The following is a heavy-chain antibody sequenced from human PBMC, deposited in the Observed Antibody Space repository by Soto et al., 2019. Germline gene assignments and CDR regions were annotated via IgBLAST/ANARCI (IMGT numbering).Heavy chain of an antibody. CDR1: GASVSTSNF. J-gene: IGHJ4*02. CDR2: IHHSGHT. D-gene: IGHD2-15*01. Sequence: PSETLSLTCAVSGASVSTSNFWSWARQPPEKGLEWIGQIHHSGHTSYSPSLRSRVTISLDRSKNQLSLNLTSVTAADTAVYYCVRHGGKFFDYWGRGTLVTVS. V-gene: IGHV4-4*02. CDR3: VRHGGKFFDY.